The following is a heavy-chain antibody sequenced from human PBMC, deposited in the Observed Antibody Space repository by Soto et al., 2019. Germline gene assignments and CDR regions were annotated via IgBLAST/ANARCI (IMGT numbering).Heavy chain of an antibody. J-gene: IGHJ4*02. D-gene: IGHD6-6*01. V-gene: IGHV3-23*01. CDR2: SSGSGGTT. Sequence: EVQLLESGGGLVQPGGSLRLSCAASGFTFRSYAMNWVRQAPGKGLEWVAGSSGSGGTTYHADSVKGRFNISRDNSKNALFLEMNSLTAQDTAVYYCTKEPYSSFVLGTFHHWGQGALVIVSS. CDR1: GFTFRSYA. CDR3: TKEPYSSFVLGTFHH.